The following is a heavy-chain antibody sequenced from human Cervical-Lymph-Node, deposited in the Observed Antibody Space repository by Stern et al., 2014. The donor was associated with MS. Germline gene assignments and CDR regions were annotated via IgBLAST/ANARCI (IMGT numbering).Heavy chain of an antibody. V-gene: IGHV3-64D*06. CDR2: ISSNGGST. CDR3: VKYGAMAMDY. Sequence: VQLVESGGGLVQPGGSLRLSCSASGFTFSSYAMPWVRQAPGKGLEYVSAISSNGGSTYYADSVKGRFTISRDNSKNTLYLQMSSLRAEDTAVYYCVKYGAMAMDYWGQGTLVTVSS. J-gene: IGHJ4*02. D-gene: IGHD5-18*01. CDR1: GFTFSSYA.